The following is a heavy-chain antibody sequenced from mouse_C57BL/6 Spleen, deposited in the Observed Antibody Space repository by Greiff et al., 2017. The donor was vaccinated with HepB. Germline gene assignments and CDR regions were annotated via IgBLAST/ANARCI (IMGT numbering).Heavy chain of an antibody. D-gene: IGHD2-4*01. CDR2: INPSTGGT. Sequence: EVQLQQSGPELVKPGASVKISCKASGYSFTGYYMNWVKQSPEKSLEWIGEINPSTGGTTYNQKFKAKATLTVDKSSSTAYMQLKSLTSEDSAVYYCARSTDYGGFAYWGQGTLVTVSA. V-gene: IGHV1-42*01. CDR1: GYSFTGYY. CDR3: ARSTDYGGFAY. J-gene: IGHJ3*01.